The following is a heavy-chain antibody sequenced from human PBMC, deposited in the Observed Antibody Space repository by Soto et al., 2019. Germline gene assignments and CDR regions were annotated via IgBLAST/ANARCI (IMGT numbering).Heavy chain of an antibody. CDR2: IIPIFGTA. CDR3: ARGARRFGELLFPLYYYYGMDV. J-gene: IGHJ6*02. V-gene: IGHV1-69*13. CDR1: GGTFSSYA. Sequence: ASVKVSCKASGGTFSSYAISWVRQAPGQGLEWMGGIIPIFGTANYAQKFQGRVTITADESTSTAYMELSSLRSEDTAVYYCARGARRFGELLFPLYYYYGMDVWGQGTTVTVSS. D-gene: IGHD3-10*01.